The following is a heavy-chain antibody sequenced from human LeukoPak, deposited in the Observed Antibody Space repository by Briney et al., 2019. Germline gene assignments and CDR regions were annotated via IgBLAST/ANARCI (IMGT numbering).Heavy chain of an antibody. Sequence: SETLSLTCTVSGGSISSSSYYWGWIRQPPGKGLEWIGSIYYSGSTYYNPSLKSRVTISVDTSKNQFSLKLSSVTAADTAVYYCASGIDSSTDGWFDPWRQGTLVTVSS. CDR3: ASGIDSSTDGWFDP. CDR2: IYYSGST. V-gene: IGHV4-39*01. D-gene: IGHD6-13*01. CDR1: GGSISSSSYY. J-gene: IGHJ5*02.